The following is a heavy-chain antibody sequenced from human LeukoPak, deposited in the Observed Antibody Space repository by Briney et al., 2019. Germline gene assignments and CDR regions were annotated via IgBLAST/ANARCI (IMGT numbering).Heavy chain of an antibody. D-gene: IGHD3-16*01. CDR1: GITFNNYW. CDR3: VRDSYGTS. V-gene: IGHV3-74*01. J-gene: IGHJ5*02. Sequence: GGSLRLSCAASGITFNNYWLHWVRQAPGKGLVWVSRIDTDGSGTIYADSVKGRFTVSRDNAKNTLYLQMNSLRDEDTAVYYCVRDSYGTSWGQGTLVTVSS. CDR2: IDTDGSGT.